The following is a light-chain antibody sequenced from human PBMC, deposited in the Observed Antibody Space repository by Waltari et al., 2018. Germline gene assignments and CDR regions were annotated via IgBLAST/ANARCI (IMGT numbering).Light chain of an antibody. CDR3: SSQSSNDVVL. V-gene: IGLV2-14*01. J-gene: IGLJ2*01. CDR2: DVS. Sequence: QSALTQSASVSGSPGQSVTIFCAGTSNDVGGYNSVSWYQEHPGQAPRVIIYDVSDRPSGVSARFSGSKSGNTASLTISGLQAEDEADYYCSSQSSNDVVLFGGGTKLTVL. CDR1: SNDVGGYNS.